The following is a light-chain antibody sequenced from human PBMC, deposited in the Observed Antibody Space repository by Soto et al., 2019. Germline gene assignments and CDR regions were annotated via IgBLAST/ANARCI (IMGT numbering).Light chain of an antibody. Sequence: RTIKSVSSSYLAWYQQIPGQAPRLLIYGASSRATGIPDRFSGSGYETEFNLTLSCRHSEDSAVHFCERYGSAAGRFGQGTRVEIK. J-gene: IGKJ1*01. V-gene: IGKV3-20*01. CDR2: GAS. CDR3: ERYGSAAGR. CDR1: KSVSSSY.